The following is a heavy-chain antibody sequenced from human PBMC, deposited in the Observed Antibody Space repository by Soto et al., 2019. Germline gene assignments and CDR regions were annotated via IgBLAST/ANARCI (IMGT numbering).Heavy chain of an antibody. CDR3: TTESPGYCSGGSGYAIDY. D-gene: IGHD2-15*01. CDR2: IKSKTDGGTT. J-gene: IGHJ4*02. V-gene: IGHV3-15*01. Sequence: EVQLVESGGGLVKPGGSLRLSCAASGFTFSNAWMSWVRQAPGKGLEWVGRIKSKTDGGTTDYAAPVKGRFTISRDVSKNTLYLQMNSLKTEDTAVYYGTTESPGYCSGGSGYAIDYWGQGTLVTVSS. CDR1: GFTFSNAW.